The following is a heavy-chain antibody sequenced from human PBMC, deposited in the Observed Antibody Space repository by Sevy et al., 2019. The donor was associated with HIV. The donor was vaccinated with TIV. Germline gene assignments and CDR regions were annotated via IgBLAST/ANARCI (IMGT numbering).Heavy chain of an antibody. CDR2: ISYNGRNQ. V-gene: IGHV3-30*04. D-gene: IGHD2-15*01. CDR3: ARFVGYCSGGRCSIIDF. J-gene: IGHJ4*02. CDR1: GFSLSDHA. Sequence: GGSLRLSCAASGFSLSDHAVSWVRQTPGKGLEWLAVISYNGRNQYYADSVKGRFTISKDDSKNTLYLQLNSLRAEDTAGYYCARFVGYCSGGRCSIIDFWGQGTLVTV.